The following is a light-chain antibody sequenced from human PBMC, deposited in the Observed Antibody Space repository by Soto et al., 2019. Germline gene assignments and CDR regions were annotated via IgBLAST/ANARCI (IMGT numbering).Light chain of an antibody. J-gene: IGLJ1*01. CDR2: EVT. V-gene: IGLV2-8*01. Sequence: QSVLTQSPSASGSPGQSVTISCIGTSSDVGGYNYVSWYQHHPGKALKLIIYEVTKRPSGVPDRFSGSRSGTTASLTVSGLQAEDEADYYCGSYAGGNTFVFGTGTKVTVL. CDR1: SSDVGGYNY. CDR3: GSYAGGNTFV.